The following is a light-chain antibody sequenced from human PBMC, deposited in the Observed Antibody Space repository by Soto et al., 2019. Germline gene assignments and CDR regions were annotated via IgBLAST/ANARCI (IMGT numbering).Light chain of an antibody. CDR3: QQYGGSPRT. J-gene: IGKJ1*01. CDR1: QSINSF. V-gene: IGKV1-39*01. CDR2: GAS. Sequence: DIQLTQSPATLSASAGERATITCRASQSINSFLDWYQQRRGKAPRLLIHGASNRASGIPARFSGSGSGPDFTLTISRLEPEDFAVYYCQQYGGSPRTFGQGTKVDIK.